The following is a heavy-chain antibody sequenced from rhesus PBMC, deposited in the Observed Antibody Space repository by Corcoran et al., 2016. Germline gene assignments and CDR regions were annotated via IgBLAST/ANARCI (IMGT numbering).Heavy chain of an antibody. D-gene: IGHD1-1*01. CDR1: GGSISDDYY. CDR2: IYGSVGAT. Sequence: QVQLQESGPGLVKPSETLSLTCAVSGGSISDDYYWSWIRQPPVEGLAWIGSIYGSVGATNSNPSLKSLVIIEKDASKNRFSLELSCVTAADTSLYYCARFGAAGLFDYCGQGVLVTVSS. J-gene: IGHJ4*01. CDR3: ARFGAAGLFDY. V-gene: IGHV4-106*01.